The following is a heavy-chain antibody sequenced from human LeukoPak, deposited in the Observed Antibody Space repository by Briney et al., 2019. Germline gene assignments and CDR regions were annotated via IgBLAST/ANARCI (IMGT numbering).Heavy chain of an antibody. CDR2: ISYDGSNK. Sequence: GGSLRLSCAASGFTFSSYGMHWVRQAPGKGLEWVAVISYDGSNKYYADSVKGRFTISRDNSKNTLYLQMNTLRPDDTAVYYCARESINMVRGVPDYWGQGTLVTVSS. CDR1: GFTFSSYG. CDR3: ARESINMVRGVPDY. J-gene: IGHJ4*02. D-gene: IGHD3-10*01. V-gene: IGHV3-30*03.